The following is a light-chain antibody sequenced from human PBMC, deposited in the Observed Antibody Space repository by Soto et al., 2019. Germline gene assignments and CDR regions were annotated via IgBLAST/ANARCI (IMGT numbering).Light chain of an antibody. CDR2: ATS. Sequence: EIVLTQSPATLSLSPGERATLSCRASQSVSSYLAWYQQKPGQAPRLLISATSTRATGIPDRFSGSGSGTDFTLTISRLEPEDFAVYYCQLYGSSPRFTFGPGTKVNIK. CDR3: QLYGSSPRFT. V-gene: IGKV3-20*01. J-gene: IGKJ3*01. CDR1: QSVSSY.